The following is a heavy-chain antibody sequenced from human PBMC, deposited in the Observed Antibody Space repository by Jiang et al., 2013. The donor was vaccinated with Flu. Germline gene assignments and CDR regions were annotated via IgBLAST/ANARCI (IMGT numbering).Heavy chain of an antibody. CDR3: APAPGPFDWSPGD. V-gene: IGHV1-3*01. CDR1: GYTFTNYA. D-gene: IGHD3-9*01. J-gene: IGHJ4*02. CDR2: INADNDNT. Sequence: SVKVSCKASGYTFTNYAIHWVRQAPGQRLEWMGWINADNDNTKYSQKFQGRVTITRDTSASTVFMEVSSLRSEDTAVYYCAPAPGPFDWSPGDWGQGTLVSVSS.